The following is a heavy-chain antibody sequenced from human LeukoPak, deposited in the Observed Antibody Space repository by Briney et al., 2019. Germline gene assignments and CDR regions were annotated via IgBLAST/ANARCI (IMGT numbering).Heavy chain of an antibody. Sequence: PGGSLRLSCAASGFTLSSYAMHWVRQAPGKGLEYVSAISSNGGSTYYANSVKGGFTISRDNSKNTLYLQMGSLRAEDMAVYYCARYSSSWYSLDYWGQGTLVTVSS. CDR1: GFTLSSYA. V-gene: IGHV3-64*01. D-gene: IGHD6-13*01. J-gene: IGHJ4*02. CDR2: ISSNGGST. CDR3: ARYSSSWYSLDY.